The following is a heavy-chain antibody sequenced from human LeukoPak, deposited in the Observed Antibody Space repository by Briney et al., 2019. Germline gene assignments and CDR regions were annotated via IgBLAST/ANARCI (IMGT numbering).Heavy chain of an antibody. CDR1: GDSVSNYY. Sequence: PSETLSLTCTVSGDSVSNYYWSWIRQSPGKGLEWIAFMHPGGTTKYSPSLMSRVAMSVDTSNNQFSLTLTSLTAADTAVYYCARYGVVIASTFYYMDVSGKGTAVTVSS. J-gene: IGHJ6*03. CDR2: MHPGGTT. CDR3: ARYGVVIASTFYYMDV. V-gene: IGHV4-59*02. D-gene: IGHD2-15*01.